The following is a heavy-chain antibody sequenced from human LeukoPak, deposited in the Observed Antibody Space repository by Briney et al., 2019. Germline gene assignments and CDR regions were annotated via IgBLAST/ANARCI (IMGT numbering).Heavy chain of an antibody. J-gene: IGHJ6*03. Sequence: GGSLRLSCAASGFTFSSYEMNWVRQAPGKGLEWVSYIRSDGSTIFYADSGKGRFTISRDNAKNSLYLQMNSLRAEDTAVYYCARQRWSWYFYMDVWGKGTTVTISS. CDR1: GFTFSSYE. CDR3: ARQRWSWYFYMDV. D-gene: IGHD2-15*01. CDR2: IRSDGSTI. V-gene: IGHV3-48*03.